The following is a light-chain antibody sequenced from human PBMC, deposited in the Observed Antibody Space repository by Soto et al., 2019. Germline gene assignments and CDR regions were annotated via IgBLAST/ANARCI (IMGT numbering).Light chain of an antibody. CDR3: CSYTSSSTWV. Sequence: QSALTQPASVSGSPGQSITLSCTGTSSDAGNYQLVSWYQQHLDKAPKLIIYEVSKRPAGLSTRFSGSKSGNTASLTISGLQAEDEADYYCCSYTSSSTWVFGGGTKVTVL. V-gene: IGLV2-23*02. CDR2: EVS. CDR1: SSDAGNYQL. J-gene: IGLJ3*02.